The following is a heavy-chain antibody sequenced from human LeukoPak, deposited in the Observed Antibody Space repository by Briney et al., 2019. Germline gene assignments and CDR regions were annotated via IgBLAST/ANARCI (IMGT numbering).Heavy chain of an antibody. J-gene: IGHJ4*02. D-gene: IGHD3-22*01. V-gene: IGHV3-30*18. CDR1: GSTFNNYN. CDR3: AKEVYHDSSAYSDY. Sequence: PGGSLRLSCAASGSTFNNYNMNWVRQAPGKGLEWVAVISYDGSSAHYGDSVKGRFTISRDNSKNTLYLQMNSLRAEDTAVYYCAKEVYHDSSAYSDYWGQGTLVTVSS. CDR2: ISYDGSSA.